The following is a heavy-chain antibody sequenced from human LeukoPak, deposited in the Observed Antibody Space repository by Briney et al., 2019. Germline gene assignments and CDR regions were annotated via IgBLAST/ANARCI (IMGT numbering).Heavy chain of an antibody. V-gene: IGHV4-61*09. Sequence: PSQTLSLTCTVSGDSISSGSHYWSWIRQPAGKGLEWIGHIYTSGSTNYNPSLKSRVTISVDTSKNQFSLKLSSVTAADTAVYYCARSAVGAKNDAFDIWGQGTMVTVSS. J-gene: IGHJ3*02. D-gene: IGHD1-26*01. CDR3: ARSAVGAKNDAFDI. CDR1: GDSISSGSHY. CDR2: IYTSGST.